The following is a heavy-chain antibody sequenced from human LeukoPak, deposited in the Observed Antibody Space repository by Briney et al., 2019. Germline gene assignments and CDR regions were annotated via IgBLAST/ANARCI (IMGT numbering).Heavy chain of an antibody. V-gene: IGHV1-24*01. J-gene: IGHJ4*02. Sequence: ASVKVSCKVSGYTLTELSMHWVRQAPGKGLEWMGGFDPEDGETIYAQKFQGRVTMTRDTSISTAYMELSRLRSDDTAVYYCARDDSMITFGGVIGLVDYWGQGTLVTVSS. CDR3: ARDDSMITFGGVIGLVDY. CDR2: FDPEDGET. CDR1: GYTLTELS. D-gene: IGHD3-16*02.